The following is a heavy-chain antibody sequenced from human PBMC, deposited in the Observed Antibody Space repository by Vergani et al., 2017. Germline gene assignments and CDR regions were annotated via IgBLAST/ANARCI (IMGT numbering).Heavy chain of an antibody. V-gene: IGHV1-69*08. Sequence: QVQLVQSGAEVKKPGSSVKVSCKASGATFRSNTISWVRQVPGQGLEWMGRIIPVLGKTKYAQDFQGRLTITADTSTSTAYMELTSLRSQDTAVYYCARDPRGYGGDPEDYCYGIDVWGQGTTVTVSS. CDR2: IIPVLGKT. D-gene: IGHD2-21*02. CDR3: ARDPRGYGGDPEDYCYGIDV. J-gene: IGHJ6*02. CDR1: GATFRSNT.